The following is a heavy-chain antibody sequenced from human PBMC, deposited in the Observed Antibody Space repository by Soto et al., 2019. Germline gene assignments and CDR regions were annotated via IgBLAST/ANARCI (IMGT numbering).Heavy chain of an antibody. J-gene: IGHJ4*02. D-gene: IGHD3-3*01. CDR2: IPYDGSNK. Sequence: QVQLVESGGGVVQPGRSLRLSCAASGFTFSSYGMHWVRQAPGKGLEWVAVIPYDGSNKYYADSVKGRFTSYRDNSKNMLYLQMISLRAEDRAVYYCGKHGRVGIFCVVRHFDYWGEGTLVAVSS. CDR1: GFTFSSYG. CDR3: GKHGRVGIFCVVRHFDY. V-gene: IGHV3-30*18.